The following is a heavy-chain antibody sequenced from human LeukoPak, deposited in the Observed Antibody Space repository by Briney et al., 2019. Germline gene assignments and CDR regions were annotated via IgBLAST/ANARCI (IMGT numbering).Heavy chain of an antibody. CDR2: IEEDGSEK. CDR3: ARDRNTDFWSGYYTNYFDY. V-gene: IGHV3-7*01. Sequence: GGSLRLSCAASGFTFSSSDIHWVRQAPGKGLEWVANIEEDGSEKYYVDSVKGRFTISRDNAKNSLYLQMNSLRAEDTAAYYCARDRNTDFWSGYYTNYFDYWGQGTLVTVSS. D-gene: IGHD3-3*01. J-gene: IGHJ4*02. CDR1: GFTFSSSD.